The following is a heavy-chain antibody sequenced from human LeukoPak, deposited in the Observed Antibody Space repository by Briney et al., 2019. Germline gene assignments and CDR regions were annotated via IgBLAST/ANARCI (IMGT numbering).Heavy chain of an antibody. CDR3: ARGPRGEYYFDY. CDR2: VFFSGST. CDR1: GGSISSSSYY. D-gene: IGHD3-10*01. Sequence: SETLSLTCTVSGGSISSSSYYWGWIRQTPGKGLEWIGSVFFSGSTYYNPSLKSRVAISVDTSKNQFSLKLSSVTAADTAVYYCARGPRGEYYFDYWGQGTLVTVSS. V-gene: IGHV4-39*01. J-gene: IGHJ4*02.